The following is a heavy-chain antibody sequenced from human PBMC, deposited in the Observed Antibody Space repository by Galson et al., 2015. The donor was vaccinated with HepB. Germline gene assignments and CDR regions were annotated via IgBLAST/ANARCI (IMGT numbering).Heavy chain of an antibody. D-gene: IGHD5-18*01. V-gene: IGHV3-15*07. J-gene: IGHJ4*02. CDR3: TTEAYSYGYYYFDY. CDR2: IKSKTDGGTT. CDR1: GFTFSNAW. Sequence: SLRLSCAASGFTFSNAWMNWVRQAPGKGLEWVGRIKSKTDGGTTDYAAPVKGRFTISRDDSKNTLYLQMNSLKTEDTAVYYCTTEAYSYGYYYFDYWGQGTLVTVSS.